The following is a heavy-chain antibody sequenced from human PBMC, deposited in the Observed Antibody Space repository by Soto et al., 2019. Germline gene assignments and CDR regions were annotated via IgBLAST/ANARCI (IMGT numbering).Heavy chain of an antibody. D-gene: IGHD3-22*01. CDR2: IKSKTDGGTT. CDR1: GFTFSNAW. V-gene: IGHV3-15*07. CDR3: TTDKNYDSMGFDY. Sequence: GGSLRLSCAASGFTFSNAWMNWVRQAPGKGLEWVGRIKSKTDGGTTDYAAPVKGRFTISRDDSKNTLYLQMNSLKTEDTAVYYCTTDKNYDSMGFDYWGQGTLVTVSS. J-gene: IGHJ4*02.